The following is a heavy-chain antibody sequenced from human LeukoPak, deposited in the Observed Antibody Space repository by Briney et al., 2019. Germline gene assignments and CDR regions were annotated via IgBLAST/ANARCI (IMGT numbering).Heavy chain of an antibody. D-gene: IGHD2-2*01. J-gene: IGHJ5*02. CDR1: GYTFTSYD. V-gene: IGHV1-8*01. CDR2: MNPNSGNT. Sequence: ASVKVSCKASGYTFTSYDINWVRHATGQGLEWMGWMNPNSGNTGYAQKFQGRVTMTRNTSISTAYMELSSLRSEDTAVYYCASAKRVPAAVLGYWFDPWGQGTLVTVSS. CDR3: ASAKRVPAAVLGYWFDP.